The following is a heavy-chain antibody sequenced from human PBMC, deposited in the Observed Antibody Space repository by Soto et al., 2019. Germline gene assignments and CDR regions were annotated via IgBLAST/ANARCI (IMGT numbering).Heavy chain of an antibody. J-gene: IGHJ5*02. CDR3: ARDSMKGRFDP. Sequence: PSETLSLTCAVYGGSFCGYYWSWIRQPPGKGLEWIGEINHSGSTNYNPSLKSRVTISVDTSKNQFSLYLQMNNLRAEDTAVYYCARDSMKGRFDPWGQGTLVTVSS. D-gene: IGHD4-4*01. V-gene: IGHV4-34*01. CDR1: GGSFCGYY. CDR2: INHSGST.